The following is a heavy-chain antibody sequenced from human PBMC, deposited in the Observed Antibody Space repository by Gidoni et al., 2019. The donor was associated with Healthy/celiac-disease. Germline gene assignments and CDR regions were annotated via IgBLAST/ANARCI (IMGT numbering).Heavy chain of an antibody. V-gene: IGHV3-33*01. J-gene: IGHJ4*02. Sequence: QVQLVESGGCVVQPGMSLRLPCSASGFTFSSYGMHWVRQAPGKGLEWVAVIWYDGSNKYYADSVKGRFTISRDNSKNTLYLQMNSLRAEDTAVYYCARGLLDIVVVPAAHFDYWGQGTLVTVSS. D-gene: IGHD2-2*01. CDR1: GFTFSSYG. CDR2: IWYDGSNK. CDR3: ARGLLDIVVVPAAHFDY.